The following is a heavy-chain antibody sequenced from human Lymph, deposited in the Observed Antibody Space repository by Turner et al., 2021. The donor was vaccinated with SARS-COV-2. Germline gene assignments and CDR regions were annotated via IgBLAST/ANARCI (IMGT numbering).Heavy chain of an antibody. CDR3: ARDGTNLGWLHPEYYFDY. CDR1: GFTFSTYT. V-gene: IGHV3-21*02. CDR2: ISSSSSYI. Sequence: ELQLLDSGGGLVKPGSSLRLSCAASGFTFSTYTMNWVRQDPGKVLEWVSSISSSSSYIYYADSVKGRFTIARDNAKNSLYLQMNSLRDEDTALYSCARDGTNLGWLHPEYYFDYWGQGTLVTVSS. J-gene: IGHJ4*02. D-gene: IGHD5-12*01.